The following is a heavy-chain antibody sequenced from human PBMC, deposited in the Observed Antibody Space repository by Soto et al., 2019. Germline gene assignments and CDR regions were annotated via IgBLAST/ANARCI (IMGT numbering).Heavy chain of an antibody. V-gene: IGHV3-23*01. CDR2: ISGSGGST. CDR3: AKVIAAGGTGYWFDP. CDR1: GFTFSSYA. D-gene: IGHD6-13*01. J-gene: IGHJ5*02. Sequence: PGGSLRLSCAASGFTFSSYAMSWVRQAPGKGLEWVSAISGSGGSTYYADSEKGRFTISRDNSKNTLYLQMNSLRAEDTAGYYCAKVIAAGGTGYWFDPWGQGTLVTVSS.